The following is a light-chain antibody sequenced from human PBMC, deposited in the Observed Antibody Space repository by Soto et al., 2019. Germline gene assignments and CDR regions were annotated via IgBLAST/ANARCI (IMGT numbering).Light chain of an antibody. CDR3: QQSYSTLWT. CDR2: AAS. CDR1: QDISNY. J-gene: IGKJ1*01. Sequence: DIQMTQSPSSLSASVGDRVTITCQASQDISNYLNWYQQKPGRAPKLLIYAASSLQSGVPSRFSGSGSGTDFTLTISSLQPEDFATYYCQQSYSTLWTFGQGTKVDI. V-gene: IGKV1-39*01.